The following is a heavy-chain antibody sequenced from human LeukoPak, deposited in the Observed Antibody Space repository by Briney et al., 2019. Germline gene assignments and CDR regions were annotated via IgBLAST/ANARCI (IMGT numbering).Heavy chain of an antibody. V-gene: IGHV3-23*01. CDR1: GFIFSSYE. J-gene: IGHJ4*02. Sequence: GGSLRLSCAASGFIFSSYEMNWVRQAPGRGREGVSAIRGSGGNTYYADSVKGRFTISRDNSKNTLYLQMNSLRADDTAVYYCAKEGDRYFDWLLVGYYFDYWGQGTLVTVSS. CDR3: AKEGDRYFDWLLVGYYFDY. D-gene: IGHD3-9*01. CDR2: IRGSGGNT.